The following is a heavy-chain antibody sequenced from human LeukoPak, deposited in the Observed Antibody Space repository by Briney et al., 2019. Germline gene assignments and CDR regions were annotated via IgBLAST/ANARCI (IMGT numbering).Heavy chain of an antibody. CDR2: ISSSSSYI. Sequence: GGSLRLSCAASGFTFSSYSMNRVRQAPGKGLEWVSSISSSSSYIYYADSVKGRFTISRDNAKNSLYLQMNSLRAEDTAVYYCARVAGYCSGGSCYFDYWGQGTLVTVSS. J-gene: IGHJ4*02. CDR3: ARVAGYCSGGSCYFDY. V-gene: IGHV3-21*01. D-gene: IGHD2-15*01. CDR1: GFTFSSYS.